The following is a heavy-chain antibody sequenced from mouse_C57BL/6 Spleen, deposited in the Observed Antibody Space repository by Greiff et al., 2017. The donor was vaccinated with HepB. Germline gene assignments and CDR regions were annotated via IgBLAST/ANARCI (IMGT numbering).Heavy chain of an antibody. D-gene: IGHD1-1*01. CDR2: INPNYGTT. Sequence: EVKLMESGPELVKPGASVKISCKASGYSFTDYNMNWVKQSNGKSLEWIGVINPNYGTTSYNQKFKGKATLTVDQSSSTAYMQLNSLTSEDSAVYYCATPYYGSSPGFAYWGQGTLVTVSA. CDR3: ATPYYGSSPGFAY. V-gene: IGHV1-39*01. J-gene: IGHJ3*01. CDR1: GYSFTDYN.